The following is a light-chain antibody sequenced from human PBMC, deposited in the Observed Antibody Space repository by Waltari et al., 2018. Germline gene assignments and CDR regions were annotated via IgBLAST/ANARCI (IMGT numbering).Light chain of an antibody. V-gene: IGKV3-20*01. CDR2: AAS. CDR3: QNHERLPAT. Sequence: EVVLTQSPGTLSLSPGERATLSCRASQSVSNYLAWYQQRPGQAPRLLIYAASTRATGVSDRFSGSGFGTDFSLTISRLEPEDFAVYFCQNHERLPATFGQGTKVEIK. J-gene: IGKJ1*01. CDR1: QSVSNY.